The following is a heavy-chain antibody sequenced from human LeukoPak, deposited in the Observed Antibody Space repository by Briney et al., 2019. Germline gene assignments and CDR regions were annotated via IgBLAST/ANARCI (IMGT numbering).Heavy chain of an antibody. V-gene: IGHV3-48*04. CDR3: AELGITMIGGV. CDR1: GFTFSSYS. J-gene: IGHJ6*04. D-gene: IGHD3-10*02. CDR2: SSGSTI. Sequence: GGSLRLSCAASGFTFSSYSMNWVRQAPGKGLEWVSSSGSTIYCADSVKGRFTISRDNAKNSLYLQMNSLRAEDTAVYYCAELGITMIGGVWGKGTTVTISS.